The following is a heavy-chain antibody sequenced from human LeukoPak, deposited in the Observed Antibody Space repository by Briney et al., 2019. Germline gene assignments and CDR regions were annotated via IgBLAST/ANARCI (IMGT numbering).Heavy chain of an antibody. J-gene: IGHJ4*02. V-gene: IGHV3-11*04. Sequence: PGGSLRLSCTASAFTFGDHYMTWVRQAPGKGLEWLSYIGGTGSPIYYADSLKGRFTISRGNAKKSLFLQMNSLRAEDTAIYYCARIGVTTGFDYWGPGTLVTVSS. CDR3: ARIGVTTGFDY. CDR2: IGGTGSPI. CDR1: AFTFGDHY. D-gene: IGHD4-11*01.